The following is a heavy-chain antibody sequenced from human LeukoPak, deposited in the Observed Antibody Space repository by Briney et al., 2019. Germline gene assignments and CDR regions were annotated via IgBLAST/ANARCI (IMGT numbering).Heavy chain of an antibody. D-gene: IGHD3-16*01. Sequence: SETLSLTCTVSGGSISSSSYYWGWIRQPPGKGLEWIGSIYYSGSTYYNPSLKSRVTISVDTSKNQFSLKLSSVTAADTAVYYCAREPQGDNWFDRWGQGTLVTVSS. CDR1: GGSISSSSYY. CDR3: AREPQGDNWFDR. CDR2: IYYSGST. J-gene: IGHJ5*02. V-gene: IGHV4-39*07.